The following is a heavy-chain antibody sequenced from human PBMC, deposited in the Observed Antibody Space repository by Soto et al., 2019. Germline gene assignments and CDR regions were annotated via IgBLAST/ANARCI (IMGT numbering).Heavy chain of an antibody. CDR2: ISGADDSR. J-gene: IGHJ5*02. V-gene: IGHV3-23*01. CDR1: GFPSSSYA. CDR3: AKASSTPPNWFDL. Sequence: GGSLRLSCAVSGFPSSSYAMSWVRQPAGKGLEWVSGISGADDSRYYADSVKRRFTISRDNSKSTLYLQMDSLRAEDTAVYFCAKASSTPPNWFDLCGQGTQVTVSS.